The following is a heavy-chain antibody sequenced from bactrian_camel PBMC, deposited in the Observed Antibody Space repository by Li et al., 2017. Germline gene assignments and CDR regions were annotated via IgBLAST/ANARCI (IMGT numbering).Heavy chain of an antibody. CDR3: ASWRYGSRDDY. D-gene: IGHD6*01. Sequence: DVQLVESGGGLVQPGGSLVLSCAASGFTFSTTSMFWVRQAPGKGLEWISDINSSGGSRNYADSVKGRFTISRDNAKNTVYLQLNGLKIEDTAMYYCASWRYGSRDDYWGQGTQVTVS. CDR2: INSSGGSR. V-gene: IGHV3S40*01. J-gene: IGHJ4*01. CDR1: GFTFSTTS.